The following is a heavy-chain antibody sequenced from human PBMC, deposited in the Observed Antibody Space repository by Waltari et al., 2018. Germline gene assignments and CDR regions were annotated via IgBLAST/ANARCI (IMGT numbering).Heavy chain of an antibody. CDR3: ARGGPTVTSNRYWYFDL. D-gene: IGHD4-17*01. CDR1: GGSFSGYY. CDR2: INHSGST. V-gene: IGHV4-34*01. J-gene: IGHJ2*01. Sequence: QVQLQQWGAGLLKPSETLSLTCAVYGGSFSGYYWSWIRQPPGKGLEWIGEINHSGSTNYNPSLKSRGTISVDTSKNQFSLKLRSVTAADTAVYYCARGGPTVTSNRYWYFDLWGRGTLVTVSS.